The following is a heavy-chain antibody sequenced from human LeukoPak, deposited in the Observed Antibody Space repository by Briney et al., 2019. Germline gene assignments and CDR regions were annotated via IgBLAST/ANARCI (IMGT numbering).Heavy chain of an antibody. V-gene: IGHV3-74*01. D-gene: IGHD6-6*01. CDR3: ARPRARETRDFDP. CDR2: INSDGSST. J-gene: IGHJ5*02. CDR1: GFTFSSYW. Sequence: PGGSLRLSCAASGFTFSSYWMYWVRQAPGKGLVWVSHINSDGSSTSYADSVKGRFTISRDNAKNTLYLQMNSLRDEDSAVYYCARPRARETRDFDPWGQGTLVSVSS.